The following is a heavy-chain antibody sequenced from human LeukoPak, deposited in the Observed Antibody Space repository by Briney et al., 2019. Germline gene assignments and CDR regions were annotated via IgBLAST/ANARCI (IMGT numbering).Heavy chain of an antibody. CDR2: TYYRSQWYN. D-gene: IGHD3-10*01. CDR3: ARDQGAYGSGSDLGCDY. Sequence: SQTLSLTCAISGDSVSSNSAAWNWIRQSPSRGLEWLGRTYYRSQWYNDYAVSVKSRITINPDTSKNQFSLQLNSVTPEDTAVYYCARDQGAYGSGSDLGCDYWGQGTLVTVSS. V-gene: IGHV6-1*01. CDR1: GDSVSSNSAA. J-gene: IGHJ4*02.